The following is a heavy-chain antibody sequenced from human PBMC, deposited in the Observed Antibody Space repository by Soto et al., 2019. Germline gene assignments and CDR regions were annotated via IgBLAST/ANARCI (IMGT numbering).Heavy chain of an antibody. Sequence: PSETLSLTCTVSGGSISSGGYYWSWIRQPPGKGLEWIGYIYYSGSTYYNPSLKSRVTISVDTSKNQFSLKLSSVTAADTAVYYCARHPTVTEYYFDYWGQGTLVTVSS. CDR2: IYYSGST. V-gene: IGHV4-61*08. J-gene: IGHJ4*02. CDR1: GGSISSGGYY. D-gene: IGHD4-17*01. CDR3: ARHPTVTEYYFDY.